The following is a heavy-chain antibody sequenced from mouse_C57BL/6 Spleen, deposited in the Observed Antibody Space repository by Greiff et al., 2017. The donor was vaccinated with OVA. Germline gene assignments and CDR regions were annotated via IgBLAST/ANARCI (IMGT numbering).Heavy chain of an antibody. CDR2: IHPTRGST. Sequence: QVQLQQPGAELVKPGASVKLSCKASGYTFTSYWMHWVKQRPGQGLEWIGMIHPTRGSTNYNEKFKSKATLTVDTSSSTAYMQLSSLTSEDSAVYYCARYEAYFDDWGEGTTLTCAS. J-gene: IGHJ2*01. CDR1: GYTFTSYW. CDR3: ARYEAYFDD. D-gene: IGHD2-12*01. V-gene: IGHV1-64*01.